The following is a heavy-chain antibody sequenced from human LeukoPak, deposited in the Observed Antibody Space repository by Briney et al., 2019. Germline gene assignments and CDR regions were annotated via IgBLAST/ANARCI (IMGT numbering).Heavy chain of an antibody. V-gene: IGHV4-34*01. D-gene: IGHD2-2*01. Sequence: PSETLSLTCAVYGGSFSGYYWSWIRQPPGKGLEWIGEINHSGSTNYNPSLKSRVTISVDTSKNQFSLKLSSVTAADTAVYYCASARIGYCSSTSCPPDAFDIWGQGTMVTVSS. CDR1: GGSFSGYY. CDR2: INHSGST. J-gene: IGHJ3*02. CDR3: ASARIGYCSSTSCPPDAFDI.